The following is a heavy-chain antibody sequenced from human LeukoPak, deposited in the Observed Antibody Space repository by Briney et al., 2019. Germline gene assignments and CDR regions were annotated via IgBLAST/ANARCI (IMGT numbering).Heavy chain of an antibody. CDR3: ASGDYRSNTSCYNGAFDI. CDR2: IIPMFRTP. V-gene: IGHV1-69*05. D-gene: IGHD2-2*01. Sequence: SVKVSCKASGGTFSSYAISWVRQAPGQGLEWMGGIIPMFRTPKYAQKFQGRVTITTDEFTSTEYMELSSLGPGDTAVYYCASGDYRSNTSCYNGAFDIWGQGTMVTVSS. CDR1: GGTFSSYA. J-gene: IGHJ3*02.